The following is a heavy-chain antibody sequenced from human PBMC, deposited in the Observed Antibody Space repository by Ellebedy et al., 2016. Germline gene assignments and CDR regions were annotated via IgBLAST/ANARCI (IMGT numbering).Heavy chain of an antibody. Sequence: SETLSLTXTVSGDSVSSRGYYWSWIRQAPGKGLEWIGYIDHSGTNYYNPSLKSGVTISVDTSKNQFSLKLNYVTAADTAVYYCARGTVARAEYFLNWGQGTLVTVSS. CDR3: ARGTVARAEYFLN. V-gene: IGHV4-61*08. J-gene: IGHJ1*01. D-gene: IGHD6-19*01. CDR2: IDHSGTN. CDR1: GDSVSSRGYY.